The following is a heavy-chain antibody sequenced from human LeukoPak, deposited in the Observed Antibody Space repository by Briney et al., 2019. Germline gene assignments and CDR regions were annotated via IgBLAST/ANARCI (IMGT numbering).Heavy chain of an antibody. J-gene: IGHJ3*02. V-gene: IGHV3-74*01. D-gene: IGHD1-7*01. Sequence: GGSLRLSCAASGFTFSSCWMHWVRQAPGKGLVWVSRINSDGSSTSYADSVKGRFTISRDNAKNTLYLQMNSLRAEDTAVYYCASRTGTTTVDIWGQGTMVTVSS. CDR2: INSDGSST. CDR3: ASRTGTTTVDI. CDR1: GFTFSSCW.